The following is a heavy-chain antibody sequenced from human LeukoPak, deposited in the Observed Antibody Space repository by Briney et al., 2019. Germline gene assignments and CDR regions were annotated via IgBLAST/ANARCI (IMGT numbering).Heavy chain of an antibody. CDR1: GGSFSGYY. J-gene: IGHJ2*01. D-gene: IGHD3-3*01. V-gene: IGHV4-34*01. Sequence: SETLSLTCAVYGGSFSGYYWSWIRQPPGKGLEWIGEINHSGSTNYNPSLKSRVTISVDTSKNQFSLKLSSVTAVDTAVYYCARAEPYDFWSGWYFDLWGRGTLVTVSS. CDR2: INHSGST. CDR3: ARAEPYDFWSGWYFDL.